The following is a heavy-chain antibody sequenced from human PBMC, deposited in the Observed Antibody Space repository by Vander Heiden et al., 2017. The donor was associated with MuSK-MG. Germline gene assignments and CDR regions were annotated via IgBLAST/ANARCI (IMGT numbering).Heavy chain of an antibody. D-gene: IGHD5-12*01. Sequence: EVQLLESGGGFVKHGGSLRLSSAAPGFPVSNAWMRWVRQAPGKGLEWVGRIKSKTDGGTTDYAAPVKGRFTISRDDSKNTLYLQMNSLKTEDTAVYYCTTGYSGYDWGFDYWGQGTLVTVSS. CDR3: TTGYSGYDWGFDY. V-gene: IGHV3-15*01. J-gene: IGHJ4*02. CDR1: GFPVSNAW. CDR2: IKSKTDGGTT.